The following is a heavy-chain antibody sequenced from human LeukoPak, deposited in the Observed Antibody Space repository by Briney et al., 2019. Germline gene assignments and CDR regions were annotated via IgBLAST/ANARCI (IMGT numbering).Heavy chain of an antibody. J-gene: IGHJ4*02. CDR3: ASDAPPMITFGGDPAFDY. D-gene: IGHD3-16*01. V-gene: IGHV1-18*04. CDR1: GYTFTSYG. Sequence: GASVKVSCKASGYTFTSYGISWVRQAPGQGLEWMGWISAYNGNTNYAQKLQGRVTMTTDTSTSTAYMELRSLRSDDTAVYYCASDAPPMITFGGDPAFDYWGQGTLVTVSS. CDR2: ISAYNGNT.